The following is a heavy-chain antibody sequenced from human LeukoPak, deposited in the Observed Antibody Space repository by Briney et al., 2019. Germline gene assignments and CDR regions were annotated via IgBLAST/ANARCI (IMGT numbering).Heavy chain of an antibody. CDR1: GGSIRSSSDY. Sequence: PETLSLTCTVSGGSIRSSSDYWGWIRQPPGKGLEWIGSIYLSGRTYYNPSLKSRVTISVDTSKNQFSLKLSSVTAADTAVYYCARGGVEMATIWGQGTLVTVSS. D-gene: IGHD5-24*01. V-gene: IGHV4-39*07. CDR2: IYLSGRT. J-gene: IGHJ4*02. CDR3: ARGGVEMATI.